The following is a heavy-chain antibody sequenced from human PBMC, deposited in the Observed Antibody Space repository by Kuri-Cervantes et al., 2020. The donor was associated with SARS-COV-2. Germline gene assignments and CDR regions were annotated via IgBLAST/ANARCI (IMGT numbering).Heavy chain of an antibody. Sequence: GGSLRLSCAASGFTFSSYAMSWVRQAPGKGLEWVSGISGSGGSTYYADSVKGRFTISRDNSKNTLYLQMNSLRAEDTAVYYCARDYYNFWSGYYYYYYGMDVWGQGTTVTVSS. CDR2: ISGSGGST. J-gene: IGHJ6*02. V-gene: IGHV3-23*01. CDR3: ARDYYNFWSGYYYYYYGMDV. D-gene: IGHD3-3*01. CDR1: GFTFSSYA.